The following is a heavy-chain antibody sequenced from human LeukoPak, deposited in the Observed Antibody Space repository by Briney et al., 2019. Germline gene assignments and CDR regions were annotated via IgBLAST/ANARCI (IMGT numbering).Heavy chain of an antibody. CDR1: GFTFSRYW. Sequence: GGSLRLSCAASGFTFSRYWMTWVRQAPGKGLEWVANIKQDGSEKYYVDSVKGRFTISRDNAENSLYLQMNTLRAEDTAVYYCERIVDYGLGHYGMDVWGQGTTVTVSS. J-gene: IGHJ6*02. D-gene: IGHD4-17*01. CDR3: ERIVDYGLGHYGMDV. CDR2: IKQDGSEK. V-gene: IGHV3-7*01.